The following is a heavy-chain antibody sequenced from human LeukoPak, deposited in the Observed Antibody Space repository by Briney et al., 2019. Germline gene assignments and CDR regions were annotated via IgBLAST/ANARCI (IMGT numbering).Heavy chain of an antibody. CDR3: ARDWVGPGRVGALGY. V-gene: IGHV4-39*07. CDR2: IYYSGST. D-gene: IGHD1-26*01. J-gene: IGHJ4*02. CDR1: GGSISSSSYY. Sequence: PSETLSLTCTVSGGSISSSSYYWGWIRQPPGKGLEWIGSIYYSGSTYYNPSLKSRVSISVDTSKNQFSLELSSVTAADTAVYYCARDWVGPGRVGALGYWGQGTLVTVSS.